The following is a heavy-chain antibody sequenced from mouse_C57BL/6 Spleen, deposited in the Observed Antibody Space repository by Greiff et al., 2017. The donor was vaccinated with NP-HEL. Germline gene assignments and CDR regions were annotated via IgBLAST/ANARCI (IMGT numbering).Heavy chain of an antibody. J-gene: IGHJ3*01. Sequence: VQLQQSGPVLVKPGASVKMSCKASGYTFTDYYMNWVKQSHGKSLEWIGVINPYNGGTSYNQKFKGKATLTVDKSSSTVYMELNSLTSEDSAVYYCARSPPYYGSSLDWFAYWGQGTLVTVSA. CDR1: GYTFTDYY. V-gene: IGHV1-19*01. CDR2: INPYNGGT. CDR3: ARSPPYYGSSLDWFAY. D-gene: IGHD1-1*01.